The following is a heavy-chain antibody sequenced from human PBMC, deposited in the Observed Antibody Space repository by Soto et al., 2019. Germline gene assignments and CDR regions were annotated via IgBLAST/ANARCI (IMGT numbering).Heavy chain of an antibody. Sequence: QVQLVESGGGVVQPGRSLRLSCAASGFTFSSYGMHWVRQAPGKGLEWVAVIWFDGSNKYYADSVKGRFTISRDNSKNTLYLQMNSLRAEDTAIYYCARDLDVWSGYYLFDYGGQGTLVTVSS. D-gene: IGHD3-3*01. CDR2: IWFDGSNK. V-gene: IGHV3-33*01. J-gene: IGHJ4*02. CDR1: GFTFSSYG. CDR3: ARDLDVWSGYYLFDY.